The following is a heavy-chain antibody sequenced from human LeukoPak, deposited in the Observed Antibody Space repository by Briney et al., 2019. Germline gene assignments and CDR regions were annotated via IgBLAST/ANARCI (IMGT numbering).Heavy chain of an antibody. D-gene: IGHD6-13*01. J-gene: IGHJ4*02. CDR2: INHSGST. Sequence: SSETLPLTCAVYGGSFSGYYWSWIRQPPGKGLEWIGEINHSGSTNYNPSLKSRVTISVDTSKNQFSLKLSSVTAADTAVYYCASFTGAAADNPPFDYWGQGTLVTVSS. CDR3: ASFTGAAADNPPFDY. V-gene: IGHV4-34*01. CDR1: GGSFSGYY.